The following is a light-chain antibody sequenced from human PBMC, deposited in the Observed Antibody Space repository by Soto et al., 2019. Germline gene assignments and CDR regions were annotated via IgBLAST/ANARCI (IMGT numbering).Light chain of an antibody. V-gene: IGKV1-5*03. J-gene: IGKJ5*01. CDR2: KAS. CDR3: QQYNSYPIT. CDR1: QSITDW. Sequence: DIQMTQSPSTRSASVGDRFTVTCRASQSITDWLAWYQKKPGQAPKLLIYKASSLESEVPARFSGSGSGTEFTLTISSLQPDDFATYYCQQYNSYPITFGQGTRLEIK.